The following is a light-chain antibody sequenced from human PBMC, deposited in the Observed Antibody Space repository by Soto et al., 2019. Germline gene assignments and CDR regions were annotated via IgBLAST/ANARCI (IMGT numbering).Light chain of an antibody. CDR3: MQGTHWPPT. Sequence: DVVMTQSPLSLPVTLGQPASISCRSSQSVVYSDGTAYLTWFHQRPGQSPRRLIYRVSIRESGVPDRFSGSGSGTDFTLNISRVDAEDLGIYYCMQGTHWPPTFGRGTKVEIK. CDR2: RVS. V-gene: IGKV2-30*01. J-gene: IGKJ1*01. CDR1: QSVVYSDGTAY.